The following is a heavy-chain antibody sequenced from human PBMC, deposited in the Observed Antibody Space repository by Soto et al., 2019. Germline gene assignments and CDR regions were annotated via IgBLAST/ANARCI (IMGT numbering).Heavy chain of an antibody. CDR3: AGKQWEPSGNYYFDY. Sequence: PGGSLRLSCAASGFTFSAYAMIWIRQATGKGLEWVAYISSSSSYTNYADSVKGRFTISRDNANNSLYLQMNRVRAEDTAVYYCAGKQWEPSGNYYFDYWGQGTLVTVSS. CDR2: ISSSSSYT. D-gene: IGHD1-26*01. J-gene: IGHJ4*02. CDR1: GFTFSAYA. V-gene: IGHV3-11*06.